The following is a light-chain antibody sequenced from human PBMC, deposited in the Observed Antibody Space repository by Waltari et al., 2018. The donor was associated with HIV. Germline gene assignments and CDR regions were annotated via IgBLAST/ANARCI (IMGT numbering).Light chain of an antibody. CDR3: LLYLGAGDPWV. CDR2: NTN. CDR1: TGTVTSGFY. V-gene: IGLV7-43*01. Sequence: QTVVTQEPSLTVSPGGTVTLTCASSTGTVTSGFYPNWLQQRPGQAPTILIYNTNNRHSWTPARFSGSLLGGKAALTLSGAQPEDEADYYCLLYLGAGDPWVFGGGTNLAVL. J-gene: IGLJ3*02.